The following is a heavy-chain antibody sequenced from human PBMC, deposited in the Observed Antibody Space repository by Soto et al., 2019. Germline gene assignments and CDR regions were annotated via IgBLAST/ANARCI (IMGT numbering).Heavy chain of an antibody. J-gene: IGHJ6*02. CDR2: INPSGGST. Sequence: WASVKVSCKASGYTFTSYYMHWVRQAPGQGLEWMGIINPSGGSTSYAQKFQGRVTMTRDTSTSTVYMELSSLRSEDTAVYYCARVGRSKRFLDRLRGYYYGMDVWGQGTTVTVSS. CDR3: ARVGRSKRFLDRLRGYYYGMDV. V-gene: IGHV1-46*01. D-gene: IGHD3-3*01. CDR1: GYTFTSYY.